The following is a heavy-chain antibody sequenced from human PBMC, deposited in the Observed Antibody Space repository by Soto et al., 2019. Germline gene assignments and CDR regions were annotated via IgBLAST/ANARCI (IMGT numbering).Heavy chain of an antibody. CDR3: ARSTMVRGVIINYYYYGIDV. CDR2: INPNSGGT. V-gene: IGHV1-2*02. CDR1: GYTFTGYY. D-gene: IGHD3-10*01. J-gene: IGHJ6*02. Sequence: ASVKVSCKASGYTFTGYYMHWVRQAPGQGLEWMGWINPNSGGTNYAQKFQGRVTMTRDTSISTAYMELSRLRSDDTAVYYCARSTMVRGVIINYYYYGIDVWGQGTTVTVSS.